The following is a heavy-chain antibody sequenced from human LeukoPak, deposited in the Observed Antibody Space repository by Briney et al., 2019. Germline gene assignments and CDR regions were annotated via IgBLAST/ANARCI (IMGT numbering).Heavy chain of an antibody. V-gene: IGHV3-23*01. J-gene: IGHJ4*02. CDR1: GFTFSSYG. CDR2: ISSSGDST. Sequence: GGSLRLSCAASGFTFSSYGMRWVRQAPGKGLEWVSGISSSGDSTYYGDSVKGRFTISRDNSKNTLYLQMNSLRAEDTAVYYCAKATVGATGGSFDYWGQGTLVTVSS. D-gene: IGHD1-26*01. CDR3: AKATVGATGGSFDY.